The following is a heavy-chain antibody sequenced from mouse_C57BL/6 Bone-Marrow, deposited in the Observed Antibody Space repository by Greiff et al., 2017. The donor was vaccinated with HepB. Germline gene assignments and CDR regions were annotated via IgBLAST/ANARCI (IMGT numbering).Heavy chain of an antibody. Sequence: QVQLQQSGAELVRPGASVTLSCKASGYTFTDYEMHWVKQTPVHGLEWIGAIDPETGGTAYNQKFKGKAILTADKSSSTAYMELRSLTSEDSAVYYCTRRGVYYGSSYYYAMDYWGQGTSVTVSS. CDR3: TRRGVYYGSSYYYAMDY. D-gene: IGHD1-1*01. CDR1: GYTFTDYE. J-gene: IGHJ4*01. CDR2: IDPETGGT. V-gene: IGHV1-15*01.